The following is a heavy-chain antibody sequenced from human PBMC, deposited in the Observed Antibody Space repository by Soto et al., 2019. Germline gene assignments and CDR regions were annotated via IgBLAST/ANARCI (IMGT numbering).Heavy chain of an antibody. Sequence: SETLSLTCTVSGGSISSYYWSWIRQPPGKGLEWIGYTYNTGSANYSPSLKSRVTISVDTSKNQFSLKLTSATAADTAVYYCARDRRSYYSDGSGLDFWGQGTLVTVSS. CDR2: TYNTGSA. V-gene: IGHV4-59*12. D-gene: IGHD3-22*01. J-gene: IGHJ4*02. CDR1: GGSISSYY. CDR3: ARDRRSYYSDGSGLDF.